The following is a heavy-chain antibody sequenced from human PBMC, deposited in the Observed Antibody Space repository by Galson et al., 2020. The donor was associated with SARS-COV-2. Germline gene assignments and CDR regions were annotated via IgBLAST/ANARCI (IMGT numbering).Heavy chain of an antibody. D-gene: IGHD3-22*01. Sequence: ASVKVSCKASGYTFTNYGMHWVRQAPGQRLEWMGWINADNGDTKYSQKFQGRVTITRDTSASTAYMELSSLRSEDTAVYYCARPLTYSSGSNTYCAAFDIWGQGTMVTVSS. J-gene: IGHJ3*02. CDR2: INADNGDT. V-gene: IGHV1-3*01. CDR1: GYTFTNYG. CDR3: ARPLTYSSGSNTYCAAFDI.